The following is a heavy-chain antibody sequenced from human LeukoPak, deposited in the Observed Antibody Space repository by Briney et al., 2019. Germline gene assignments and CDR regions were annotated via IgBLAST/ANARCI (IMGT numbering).Heavy chain of an antibody. CDR3: ARDRTIFGVPNDLNWFDP. CDR2: ITLSSSYI. V-gene: IGHV3-21*01. D-gene: IGHD3-3*01. Sequence: KPGGSLRLSCAASGFTFSNYIMSWVRQAPGKGLEWVSSITLSSSYIYYADSVKGRFTISRDNAKNSLYLQMNSLRAEDTAVYYCARDRTIFGVPNDLNWFDPWGQGTLVTVSS. J-gene: IGHJ5*02. CDR1: GFTFSNYI.